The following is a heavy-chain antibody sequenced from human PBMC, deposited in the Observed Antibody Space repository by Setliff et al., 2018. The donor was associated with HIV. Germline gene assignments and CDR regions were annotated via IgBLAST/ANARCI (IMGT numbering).Heavy chain of an antibody. D-gene: IGHD2-2*01. Sequence: GGSLRLSCAASGFTFSSFAMNWVRQAPGKGLEWVANIKQDGSEKYYVDSVKGRFTISRDNAKNSLFLQMNSLRAGDTAVYYCVRDGGSTSYNFLYYYGMDVWGQGTTVTVSS. CDR3: VRDGGSTSYNFLYYYGMDV. V-gene: IGHV3-7*01. J-gene: IGHJ6*02. CDR1: GFTFSSFA. CDR2: IKQDGSEK.